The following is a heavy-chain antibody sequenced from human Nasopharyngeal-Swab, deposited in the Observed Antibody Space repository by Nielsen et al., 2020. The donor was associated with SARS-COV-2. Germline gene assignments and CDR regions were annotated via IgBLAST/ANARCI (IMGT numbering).Heavy chain of an antibody. CDR1: GFTFSSYW. Sequence: GGSLRLSCAASGFTFSSYWMSWVRQAPGKGLEWVANIKQDGSEKNYVDSVKGRFTISRDNAKNSLYLQMNSLRAEDTAIYFCARAVAGATDYWGQGTLVTVSS. D-gene: IGHD1-26*01. J-gene: IGHJ4*02. CDR3: ARAVAGATDY. V-gene: IGHV3-7*03. CDR2: IKQDGSEK.